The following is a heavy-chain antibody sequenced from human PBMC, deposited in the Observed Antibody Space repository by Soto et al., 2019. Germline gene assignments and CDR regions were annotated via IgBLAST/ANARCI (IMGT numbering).Heavy chain of an antibody. CDR2: ISGSGGDT. V-gene: IGHV3-23*01. CDR1: GFTFPNFA. Sequence: GGSLGFSFAPPGFTFPNFAMTWVRQAPGKGLEWVSTISGSGGDTYYAGSIKGRFTISRDNYKKTVYLQMNSLRAEDTATYYCAKRYCTTTTCVREIDYWGQGTLVTVSS. D-gene: IGHD2-2*01. CDR3: AKRYCTTTTCVREIDY. J-gene: IGHJ4*02.